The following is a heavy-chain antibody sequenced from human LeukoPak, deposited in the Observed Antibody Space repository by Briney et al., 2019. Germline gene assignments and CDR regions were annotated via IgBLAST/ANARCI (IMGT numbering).Heavy chain of an antibody. J-gene: IGHJ4*02. CDR3: AYGITGTTGNY. CDR2: ISGSGGST. Sequence: GGSLRLSCAASGFTFSSYAMSWVRQAPGKGLEWVSAISGSGGSTYYADSVKGRFTISRDNSKNTLYLQMNSLRAEDTAVYYCAYGITGTTGNYWGQGTLVTVSS. D-gene: IGHD1-7*01. CDR1: GFTFSSYA. V-gene: IGHV3-23*01.